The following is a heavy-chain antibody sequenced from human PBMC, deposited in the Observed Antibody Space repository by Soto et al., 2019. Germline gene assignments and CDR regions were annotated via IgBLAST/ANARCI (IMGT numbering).Heavy chain of an antibody. CDR1: GGSISSYY. CDR2: IYYSGST. J-gene: IGHJ6*02. D-gene: IGHD2-2*03. CDR3: ARDGSGDYYGMDV. Sequence: PSETLSLTCTVSGGSISSYYWSWIRRPPGKGLEWIGYIYYSGSTNYNPSLKSRVTISVDTSKNQFSPKLSSVTAADTTVYYCARDGSGDYYGMDVWGQGTTVTAP. V-gene: IGHV4-59*01.